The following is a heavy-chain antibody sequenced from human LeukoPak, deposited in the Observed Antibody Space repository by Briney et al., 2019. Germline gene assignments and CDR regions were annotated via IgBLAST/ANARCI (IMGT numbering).Heavy chain of an antibody. CDR2: IYYSGST. CDR1: GGSISSYH. CDR3: ARASFFLSSVDI. D-gene: IGHD3-3*01. J-gene: IGHJ3*02. Sequence: SETLSLTCTVSGGSISSYHWSWIRQPPGKGLEWIGYIYYSGSTNYNPSLKSRVTISVDTSQNQFSLKLSSVTAADTAVYYCARASFFLSSVDIWGQGTMVTVSS. V-gene: IGHV4-59*01.